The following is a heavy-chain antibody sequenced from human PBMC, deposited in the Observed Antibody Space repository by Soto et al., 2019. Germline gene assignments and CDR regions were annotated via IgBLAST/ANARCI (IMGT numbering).Heavy chain of an antibody. J-gene: IGHJ6*03. CDR1: GYSFTNSW. V-gene: IGHV5-10-1*01. D-gene: IGHD2-2*02. CDR3: ARLHTAGHYYMDV. CDR2: IDPSDSYT. Sequence: GESLKISCKGSGYSFTNSWITWVRQMPGKGLEWMRRIDPSDSYTNYSPSFQGHVTISVDKSISTAYLQWSSLKASDTAIYYCARLHTAGHYYMDVWGKGTTVTVSS.